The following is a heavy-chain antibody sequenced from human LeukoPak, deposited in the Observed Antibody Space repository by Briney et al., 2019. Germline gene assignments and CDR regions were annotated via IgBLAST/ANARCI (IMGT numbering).Heavy chain of an antibody. Sequence: PSETLSLTCAVYGGSFNNYYWSWIRQPAGKGLEWIGRIYTSGSTNYNPSLKSRVTMSVDTSKDQFSLKLSSVTAADTAVYYCARASSGWYSDYWGQGTLVTVSS. J-gene: IGHJ4*02. V-gene: IGHV4-59*10. CDR1: GGSFNNYY. CDR3: ARASSGWYSDY. D-gene: IGHD6-19*01. CDR2: IYTSGST.